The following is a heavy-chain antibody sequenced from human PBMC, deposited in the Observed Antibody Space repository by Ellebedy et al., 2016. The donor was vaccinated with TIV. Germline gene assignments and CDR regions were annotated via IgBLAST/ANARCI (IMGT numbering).Heavy chain of an antibody. D-gene: IGHD5-24*01. V-gene: IGHV3-23*01. CDR1: GFTFSSYA. CDR2: ISGSGGIT. Sequence: PGGSLRLSCEASGFTFSSYAMSWVRQAPGKGLEWVSAISGSGGITYYADSVKGRFTISRDNSKNTLYLHMNSLRAEDTGVYYCARPWVEMATIGDAFDIWGQGTMVSVSS. J-gene: IGHJ3*02. CDR3: ARPWVEMATIGDAFDI.